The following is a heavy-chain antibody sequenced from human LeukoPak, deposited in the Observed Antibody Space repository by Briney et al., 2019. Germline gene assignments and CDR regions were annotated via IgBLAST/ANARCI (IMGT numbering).Heavy chain of an antibody. CDR1: GGSISSSSYY. J-gene: IGHJ4*02. D-gene: IGHD3-3*01. CDR2: IHYSGST. CDR3: ARAKHDFWSGPTEYFDY. Sequence: SETLSLTCTVSGGSISSSSYYWGWIRQAPGKGLEWIGSIHYSGSTYYNPSLKSRVTISVDTSKNEFSLKLSSVTAADTAVYYCARAKHDFWSGPTEYFDYWGQGTLVTVSS. V-gene: IGHV4-39*07.